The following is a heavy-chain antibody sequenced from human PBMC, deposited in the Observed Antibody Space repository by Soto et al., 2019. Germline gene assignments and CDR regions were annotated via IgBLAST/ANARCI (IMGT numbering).Heavy chain of an antibody. CDR3: ARDHDDSSGYYNYYYYGMDV. Sequence: ASVKVSCKASGYTFASYGITWVRQAPGQGLEWMGRISTYNGNTKYVQKLQGRVTMTTDTSTSTAYMELRSLRSDDTAVYYCARDHDDSSGYYNYYYYGMDVWGQGTTVTVAS. V-gene: IGHV1-18*01. D-gene: IGHD3-22*01. CDR2: ISTYNGNT. J-gene: IGHJ6*02. CDR1: GYTFASYG.